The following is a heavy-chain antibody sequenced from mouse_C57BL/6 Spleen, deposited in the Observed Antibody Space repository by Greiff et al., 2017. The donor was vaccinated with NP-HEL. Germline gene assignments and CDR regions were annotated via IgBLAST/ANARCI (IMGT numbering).Heavy chain of an antibody. V-gene: IGHV1-50*01. Sequence: QVQLQQPGAELVKPGASVKLSCKASGYTFTSYWMQWVKQRPGQGLEWIGEIDPSDSDTNYNQKFKGKATLTVDKSSSTAYMQLSSLTSEDSAVYYLGRFYDYARDYGGQGTSVTVSS. J-gene: IGHJ4*01. D-gene: IGHD2-3*01. CDR1: GYTFTSYW. CDR3: GRFYDYARDY. CDR2: IDPSDSDT.